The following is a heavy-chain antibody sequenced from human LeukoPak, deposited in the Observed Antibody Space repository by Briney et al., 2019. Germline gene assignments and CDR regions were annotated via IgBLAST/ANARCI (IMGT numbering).Heavy chain of an antibody. V-gene: IGHV4-59*01. J-gene: IGHJ4*02. Sequence: PSETLSLTCTVSGASISSSYWSWIRQSPGKGLGWIGYIYHTGSTKYNPSLESRVTISVDTSKNQFSLKLTSVTAADTAVYYCARGYFDSRGYSNAFDYWGQGALVTVSS. D-gene: IGHD3-22*01. CDR1: GASISSSY. CDR2: IYHTGST. CDR3: ARGYFDSRGYSNAFDY.